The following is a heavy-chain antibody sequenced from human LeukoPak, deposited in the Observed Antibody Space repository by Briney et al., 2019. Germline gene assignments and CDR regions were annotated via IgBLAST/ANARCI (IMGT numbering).Heavy chain of an antibody. V-gene: IGHV4-34*01. CDR3: ARHFRFGNFFDY. Sequence: SETLSLTCTVSGDSISSYYWSWIRQPPGKGLEWIGEINHSGSTNYNPSLMSRVTISVDTSKNQFSPKLSSVTAADTAVYYCARHFRFGNFFDYWGQGTLVTVSS. CDR1: GDSISSYY. J-gene: IGHJ4*02. CDR2: INHSGST. D-gene: IGHD3-10*01.